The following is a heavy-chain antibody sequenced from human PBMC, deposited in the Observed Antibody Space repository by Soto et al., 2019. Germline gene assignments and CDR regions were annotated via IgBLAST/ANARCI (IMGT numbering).Heavy chain of an antibody. CDR2: ISYDGSTT. CDR1: GFSFDTYA. D-gene: IGHD1-7*01. J-gene: IGHJ5*02. V-gene: IGHV3-30-3*01. CDR3: ARNGETWKYGWLDP. Sequence: QVQLVESGGGVVQPGRSLRLSCAASGFSFDTYAMHWIRQAPGKGLEGVTLISYDGSTTYYADSVKGRFTISRDNSKNTVHLQMSSLRADDTAVYYCARNGETWKYGWLDPWGQGTLVTVSS.